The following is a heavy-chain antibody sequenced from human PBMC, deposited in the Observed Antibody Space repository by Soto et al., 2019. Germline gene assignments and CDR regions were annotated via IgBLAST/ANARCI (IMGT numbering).Heavy chain of an antibody. J-gene: IGHJ6*02. CDR1: GYTFTSYG. CDR3: AGVGVLRYFDTKAYGMDV. D-gene: IGHD3-9*01. CDR2: ISAYNGNT. Sequence: ASVKVSCKASGYTFTSYGISWVRQAPGQGLEWMGWISAYNGNTNYAQKLQGRVTMTTDTSTSTAYMELRSLRSDDTAVYYCAGVGVLRYFDTKAYGMDVWGQGTTVTVSS. V-gene: IGHV1-18*01.